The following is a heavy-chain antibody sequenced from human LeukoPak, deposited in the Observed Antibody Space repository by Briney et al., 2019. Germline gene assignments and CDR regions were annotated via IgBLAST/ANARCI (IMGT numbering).Heavy chain of an antibody. CDR2: INPNSGGT. Sequence: ASVKVSCKASGYTFTGYYMHWVRQAPGQGLEWMGWINPNSGGTNYAQKFQGRVTMTRDTSISTAYMELSRLRYDDTAVYYCAREVAMVRGVEGNWFDPWGQGTLVTVSS. J-gene: IGHJ5*02. D-gene: IGHD3-10*01. CDR1: GYTFTGYY. CDR3: AREVAMVRGVEGNWFDP. V-gene: IGHV1-2*02.